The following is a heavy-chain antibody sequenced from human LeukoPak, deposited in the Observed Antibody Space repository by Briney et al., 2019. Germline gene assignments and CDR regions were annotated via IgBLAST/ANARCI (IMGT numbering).Heavy chain of an antibody. D-gene: IGHD3-10*01. J-gene: IGHJ5*02. CDR1: GFTFSTYG. V-gene: IGHV3-30*03. CDR3: ARDRGFGELSDWFDP. Sequence: GGSLRLSCAASGFTFSTYGMHWVRQAPGKGLEWVAVISYDGGYKHYADSVKGRFTISRDNAKNTLYLQMNSLRAEDTAVYYCARDRGFGELSDWFDPWGQGTLVTVSS. CDR2: ISYDGGYK.